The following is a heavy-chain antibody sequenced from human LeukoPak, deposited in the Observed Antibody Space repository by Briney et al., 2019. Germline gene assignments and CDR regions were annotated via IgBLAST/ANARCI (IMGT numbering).Heavy chain of an antibody. Sequence: GRSLRLSCAASRFTFSSYWMTWVRQAPGKGLEWVANIKEDGSEKYYVDSVKGRFTISRDNAKKSLYLQMNSLRAEDTAVYYCARDRTPTYSSTWYDAFDLWGQGTKVTVSS. V-gene: IGHV3-7*01. J-gene: IGHJ3*01. D-gene: IGHD6-13*01. CDR2: IKEDGSEK. CDR1: RFTFSSYW. CDR3: ARDRTPTYSSTWYDAFDL.